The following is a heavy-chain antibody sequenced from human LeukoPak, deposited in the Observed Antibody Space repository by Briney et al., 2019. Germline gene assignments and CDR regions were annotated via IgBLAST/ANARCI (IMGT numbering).Heavy chain of an antibody. Sequence: ASVKVSCKASGYTFTDYYLHWVRQAPGQGLEWMGWINPNSGGTNYAQNFQGRVTMTRDTSISTAYMELSRLRSDDTAVYYCAREATIFGGQDYWGQGTLVTVSS. CDR1: GYTFTDYY. V-gene: IGHV1-2*02. CDR2: INPNSGGT. D-gene: IGHD3-3*01. J-gene: IGHJ4*02. CDR3: AREATIFGGQDY.